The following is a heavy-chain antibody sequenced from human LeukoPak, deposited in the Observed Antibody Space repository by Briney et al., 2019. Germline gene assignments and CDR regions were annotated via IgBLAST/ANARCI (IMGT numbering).Heavy chain of an antibody. CDR1: GYSISSGYY. D-gene: IGHD6-19*01. CDR3: ARESSGWYGEIYYFDY. J-gene: IGHJ4*02. Sequence: SETLSLTCTVSGYSISSGYYWGWIRQPPGKGLEWIGSIYHSGSTYYNPSLKSRVTISVDTSKNQFSLKLSSVTAADTAVYYCARESSGWYGEIYYFDYWGQGTLVTVSS. CDR2: IYHSGST. V-gene: IGHV4-38-2*02.